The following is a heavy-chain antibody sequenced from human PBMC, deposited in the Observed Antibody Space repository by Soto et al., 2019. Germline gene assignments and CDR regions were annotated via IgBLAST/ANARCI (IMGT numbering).Heavy chain of an antibody. CDR2: ISSSSSSYI. Sequence: GGSLRLSCAASGFTFSSYSMNWVRQAPGKGLEWVSSISSSSSSYIYYAGSVKGRFTISRDDAKNSLYLQMNSLRAEDTAVYYCARPRDYSYGYESINPRLFQHWGQGTLVTVSS. J-gene: IGHJ1*01. D-gene: IGHD5-18*01. CDR3: ARPRDYSYGYESINPRLFQH. CDR1: GFTFSSYS. V-gene: IGHV3-21*01.